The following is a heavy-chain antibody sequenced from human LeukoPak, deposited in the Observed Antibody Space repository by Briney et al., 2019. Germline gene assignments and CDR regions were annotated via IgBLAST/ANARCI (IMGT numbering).Heavy chain of an antibody. Sequence: SETLSLTCTVSGGSISSSSYYWGWIRQPPGKGLEWIGSIYYSGSTYYNPSLKSRVTISVDTSKNQFSLKLSSVTAADTAVYYCAKDRVLLWFGLWGQGTLVTVSS. J-gene: IGHJ5*02. CDR3: AKDRVLLWFGL. CDR1: GGSISSSSYY. D-gene: IGHD3-10*01. V-gene: IGHV4-39*07. CDR2: IYYSGST.